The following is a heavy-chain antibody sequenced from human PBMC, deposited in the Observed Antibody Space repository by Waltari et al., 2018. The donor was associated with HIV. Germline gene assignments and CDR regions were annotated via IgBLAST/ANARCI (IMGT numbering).Heavy chain of an antibody. V-gene: IGHV3-9*01. CDR2: ISWNSGRI. CDR3: AKDKRRYCSSTSCYYYFDY. Sequence: EVQLVESGGGLVKPGRSLRLSCAVSGCTLDDYAMQWVRQAPGKGLEWVSGISWNSGRIGYADSVKGRFTISRDNAKNSLYLQMNSLRAEDTALYYCAKDKRRYCSSTSCYYYFDYWGQGTLVTVSS. CDR1: GCTLDDYA. D-gene: IGHD2-2*01. J-gene: IGHJ4*02.